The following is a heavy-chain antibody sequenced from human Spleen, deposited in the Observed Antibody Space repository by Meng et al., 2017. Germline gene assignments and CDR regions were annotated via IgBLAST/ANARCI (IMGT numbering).Heavy chain of an antibody. CDR3: ASYNSGWPQFDS. CDR2: IYPSGTT. CDR1: GGSYSSNKW. J-gene: IGHJ4*02. Sequence: QGPLQGVGPGLWQPSGALSPTCAVSGGSYSSNKWWNWVRQAAGKGLEWIGEIYPSGTTNYNPSLKSRVTMSVDESKNKFTLKLTSVTAADTAVYYCASYNSGWPQFDSWGQGTLVTVSS. D-gene: IGHD6-19*01. V-gene: IGHV4-4*02.